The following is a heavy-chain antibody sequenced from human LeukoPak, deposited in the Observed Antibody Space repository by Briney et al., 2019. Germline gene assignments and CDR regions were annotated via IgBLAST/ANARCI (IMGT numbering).Heavy chain of an antibody. CDR3: ARDHDLLDLSSTGGYSGYDPLNYFDY. CDR2: INAGNGNT. V-gene: IGHV1-3*01. J-gene: IGHJ4*02. D-gene: IGHD5-12*01. Sequence: GASVKVSCKASGYSFSRYAMHWVRQAPGQRLEWMGWINAGNGNTKYSQKFQGRVTITRDTSASTAYMELSSLRSEDTAVYYCARDHDLLDLSSTGGYSGYDPLNYFDYWGQGTLVTVSS. CDR1: GYSFSRYA.